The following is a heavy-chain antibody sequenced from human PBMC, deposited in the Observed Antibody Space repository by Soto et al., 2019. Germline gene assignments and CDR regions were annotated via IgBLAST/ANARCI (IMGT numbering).Heavy chain of an antibody. CDR2: INHSGST. CDR1: SGYS. V-gene: IGHV4-34*01. CDR3: ARGRYYYDSSGYYYFDY. J-gene: IGHJ4*01. Sequence: SGYSGSRINQHPGKGLEWIGEINHSGSTNYNPSLKSRVTISVDTSKNQFSLKLSSVTAADTAVYYCARGRYYYDSSGYYYFDYCGHGPLVTSPQ. D-gene: IGHD3-22*01.